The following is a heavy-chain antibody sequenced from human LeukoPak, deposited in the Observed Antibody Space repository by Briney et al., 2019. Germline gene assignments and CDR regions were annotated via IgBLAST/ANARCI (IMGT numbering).Heavy chain of an antibody. J-gene: IGHJ4*02. CDR2: INHSGST. V-gene: IGHV4-34*01. CDR1: GGSFSSYY. D-gene: IGHD4-17*01. CDR3: ARDYGLRFLDY. Sequence: SETLSLTCTFYGGSFSSYYWSWVRQPPGKELEWIGEINHSGSTNYNPSLKSRVTISVDTSKNQFSLKLSSVTAADTAVYYCARDYGLRFLDYWGQGTLVTVSS.